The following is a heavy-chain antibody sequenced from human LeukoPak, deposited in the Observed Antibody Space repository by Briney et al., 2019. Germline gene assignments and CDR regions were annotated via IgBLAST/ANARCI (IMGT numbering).Heavy chain of an antibody. Sequence: SETLSLTCAVSGGSISSSNWWSWVRQPPGKGLEWIGRIYTSGSTNYNPSLKSRVTMSVDTSKNQFSLKLSSVTAADTAVYYCARMGDFWSGYYHWFDPWGQGTLVTVSS. CDR2: IYTSGST. CDR1: GGSISSSNW. D-gene: IGHD3-3*01. CDR3: ARMGDFWSGYYHWFDP. J-gene: IGHJ5*02. V-gene: IGHV4-4*02.